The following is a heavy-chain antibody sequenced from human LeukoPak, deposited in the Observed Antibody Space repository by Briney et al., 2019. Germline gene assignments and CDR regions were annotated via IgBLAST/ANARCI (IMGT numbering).Heavy chain of an antibody. CDR3: ARDLGLRGVTNWFDP. CDR1: AHTFSSYL. D-gene: IGHD3-10*01. CDR2: IDPSGGST. J-gene: IGHJ5*02. V-gene: IGHV1-46*01. Sequence: ASVKVSCKASAHTFSSYLLHWVRQAPGQGLEWMGIIDPSGGSTDYAQKFQGRITMTRGTSTSTVYMELSSLRSEDTAVYYCARDLGLRGVTNWFDPWGQGTLVTVSS.